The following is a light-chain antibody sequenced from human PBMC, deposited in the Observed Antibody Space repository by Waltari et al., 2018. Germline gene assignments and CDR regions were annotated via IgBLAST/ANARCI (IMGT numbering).Light chain of an antibody. Sequence: QSALTQPPSASGSPGQSVTISCTGPSGDIGTYDHVSWYQPHPGKAPKVIVYAVTKRPSGVPDRFSGSKSGDTAFLTVSGLQAEDEADYYCSSYAGNYIYVFGTGTEVTVL. CDR3: SSYAGNYIYV. CDR2: AVT. J-gene: IGLJ1*01. CDR1: SGDIGTYDH. V-gene: IGLV2-8*01.